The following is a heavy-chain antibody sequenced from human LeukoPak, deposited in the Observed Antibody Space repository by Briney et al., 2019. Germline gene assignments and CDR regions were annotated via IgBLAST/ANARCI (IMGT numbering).Heavy chain of an antibody. CDR2: IGTAGDT. CDR3: AKDPNPNPRGIFEY. D-gene: IGHD6-13*01. J-gene: IGHJ4*02. CDR1: GFTFSSYD. V-gene: IGHV3-13*01. Sequence: GGSLRLSCAASGFTFSSYDMHWVRQATGKGLEWVSAIGTAGDTYYPGSVKGRFTISRDNSKNTLYLQMNSLRAEDTAVYYCAKDPNPNPRGIFEYWGQGTLVTVSS.